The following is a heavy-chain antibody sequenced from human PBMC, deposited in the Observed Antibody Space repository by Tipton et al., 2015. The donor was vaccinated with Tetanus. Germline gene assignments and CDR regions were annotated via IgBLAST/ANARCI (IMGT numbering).Heavy chain of an antibody. Sequence: TLSLTCTVSGGSISSYYWSWIRQPPGKGLEWIGYIYYSGSTNYNPSLKSRVTISVDTSKNQFSLKLSSVTAADTAVYYCAREDRGYYDLWSGLAYGMDVWGQGTTVTVSS. V-gene: IGHV4-59*01. CDR3: AREDRGYYDLWSGLAYGMDV. CDR2: IYYSGST. J-gene: IGHJ6*02. CDR1: GGSISSYY. D-gene: IGHD3-3*01.